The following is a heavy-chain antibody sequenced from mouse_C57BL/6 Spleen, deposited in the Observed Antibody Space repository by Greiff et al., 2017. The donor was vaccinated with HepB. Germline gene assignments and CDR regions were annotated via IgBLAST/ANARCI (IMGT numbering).Heavy chain of an antibody. CDR2: IYPGDGDT. D-gene: IGHD1-1*01. J-gene: IGHJ1*03. V-gene: IGHV1-80*01. Sequence: VQLQQSGAELVKPGASVKISCKASGYAFSSYWMNWVKQRPGKGLEWSGQIYPGDGDTNYNGKFKGKATLTGDKATSTAYMQLSSLTSEDSAVYFYAGGYYVSSWHGDFDVWGTGTTVTVAT. CDR3: AGGYYVSSWHGDFDV. CDR1: GYAFSSYW.